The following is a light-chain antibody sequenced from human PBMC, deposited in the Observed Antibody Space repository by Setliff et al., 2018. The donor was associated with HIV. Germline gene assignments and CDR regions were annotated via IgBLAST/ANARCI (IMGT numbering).Light chain of an antibody. Sequence: QSVLTQPAALSGSPGQTISISCTGTSSDVGGYNYVSWYQQHPGKAPKVIIYDVTNWPSGVSNRFSGSKSGNTASLTISGLQAEDEADYYCSSYTSRTPLYVFGTGTKVT. CDR2: DVT. CDR1: SSDVGGYNY. CDR3: SSYTSRTPLYV. J-gene: IGLJ1*01. V-gene: IGLV2-14*03.